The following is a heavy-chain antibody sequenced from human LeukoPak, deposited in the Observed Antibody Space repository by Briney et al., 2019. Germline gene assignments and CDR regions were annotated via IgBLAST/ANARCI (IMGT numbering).Heavy chain of an antibody. CDR1: GGSFSGYY. V-gene: IGHV4-34*01. CDR2: ISHSRNT. J-gene: IGHJ6*03. D-gene: IGHD3-3*01. CDR3: ARGLDPNYAFWSGYYSHYYYYMDV. Sequence: SETLSLTCAAYGGSFSGYYWSWLRQPPGKGLEWIGEISHSRNTNYNPSLKSRVTISVDTSKNQFSLKLSSVTAADTAVYYCARGLDPNYAFWSGYYSHYYYYMDVWGKGTTVTVSS.